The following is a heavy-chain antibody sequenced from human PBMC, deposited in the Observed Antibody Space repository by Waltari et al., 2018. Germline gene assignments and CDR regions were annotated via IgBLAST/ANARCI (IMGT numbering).Heavy chain of an antibody. CDR3: AKLWDPMITFGGVTPPGFLVDY. CDR2: ISGSGGIT. D-gene: IGHD3-16*01. Sequence: EVQLLESGGGLVQPGGSLRLSCAASGFTFSSYAMSWVRQAPGKGLEWVSAISGSGGITYYADSLKGRFTISRVNSKNTLYLQINSLRAEDTAVYYCAKLWDPMITFGGVTPPGFLVDYWGQGTLVTVSS. J-gene: IGHJ4*02. CDR1: GFTFSSYA. V-gene: IGHV3-23*01.